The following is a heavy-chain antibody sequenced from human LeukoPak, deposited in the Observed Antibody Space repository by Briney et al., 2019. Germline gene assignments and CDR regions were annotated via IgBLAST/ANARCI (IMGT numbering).Heavy chain of an antibody. V-gene: IGHV4-31*03. J-gene: IGHJ4*02. Sequence: PSQTLSLTCTVSGGSISSGGYYWSWICQHPGKGLEWIGYIYYSGSTYYNPSLKSRVTISVDTSKNQFSLKLSSVTAADTAVYYCARVVAQQLVQDYWGQGALVTVSS. CDR1: GGSISSGGYY. CDR3: ARVVAQQLVQDY. CDR2: IYYSGST. D-gene: IGHD6-13*01.